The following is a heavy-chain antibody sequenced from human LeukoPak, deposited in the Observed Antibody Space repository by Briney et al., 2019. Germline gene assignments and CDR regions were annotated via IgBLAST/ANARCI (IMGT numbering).Heavy chain of an antibody. CDR1: GGTFSSYA. V-gene: IGHV1-69*04. D-gene: IGHD1-1*01. Sequence: SVKVSCKASGGTFSSYAISWVRQAPGQGLEWMGRIIPILGIANYAQKFQGRVTITADKSTSTAYMELSSLRSEDTAVYYCARLRRLEDYFDYWGQGTLVTVSS. CDR2: IIPILGIA. J-gene: IGHJ4*02. CDR3: ARLRRLEDYFDY.